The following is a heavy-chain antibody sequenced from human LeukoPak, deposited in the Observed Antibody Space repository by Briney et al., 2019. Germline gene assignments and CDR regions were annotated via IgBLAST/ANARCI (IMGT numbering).Heavy chain of an antibody. V-gene: IGHV5-10-1*01. Sequence: GESLKISCKGSGYNFTSYWIIWVRQMPGKGLEWMGRIDPSDSYTNYGPSLQGHVSISADKYISTAYLQWSSLQASDTAVYYCASPVSAYGDYLDYWGQGTLVTVSS. CDR1: GYNFTSYW. J-gene: IGHJ4*02. CDR2: IDPSDSYT. CDR3: ASPVSAYGDYLDY. D-gene: IGHD4-17*01.